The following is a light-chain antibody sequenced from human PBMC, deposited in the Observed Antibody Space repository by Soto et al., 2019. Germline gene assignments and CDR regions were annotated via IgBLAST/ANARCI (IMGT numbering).Light chain of an antibody. Sequence: QSVLTQPPSVSGAPGQRVTISCTRSSSNIGAGYDVHWYQQLPGTAPKLLIYGNSNRPSGVPDRFSGSKSGTSASLAITGFQAEDEADYYCQSYDSSLSGYVVFGGGTKLTVL. CDR3: QSYDSSLSGYVV. CDR2: GNS. CDR1: SSNIGAGYD. V-gene: IGLV1-40*01. J-gene: IGLJ2*01.